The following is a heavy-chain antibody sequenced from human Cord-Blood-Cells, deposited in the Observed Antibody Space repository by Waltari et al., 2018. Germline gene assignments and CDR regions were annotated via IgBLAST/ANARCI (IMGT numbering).Heavy chain of an antibody. CDR3: ARTTGEGDY. Sequence: QVQLQQWGAGLLKPSATLSLTCAVYGGSSSGYYWGWIRQPPGQGLEGIGENNHSGSTNSTPSHKCRVTISVDASKNQFSLKLSSVTAADTAVYYCARTTGEGDYWGQGTLVTVSS. CDR2: NNHSGST. J-gene: IGHJ4*02. V-gene: IGHV4-34*01. CDR1: GGSSSGYY. D-gene: IGHD7-27*01.